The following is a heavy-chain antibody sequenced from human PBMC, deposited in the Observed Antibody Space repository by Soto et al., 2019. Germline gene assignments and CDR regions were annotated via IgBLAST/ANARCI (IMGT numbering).Heavy chain of an antibody. CDR2: IYYSGST. V-gene: IGHV4-39*07. D-gene: IGHD3-10*01. J-gene: IGHJ6*03. CDR1: GGSISSSSYY. Sequence: SETLSLTCTVSGGSISSSSYYWGWIRQPPGKGLEWIGSIYYSGSTYYNPSLKSRVTISVDTSKNQFSLKLSSVTAADTAVYYCARATLRFGELLYRPPLGYYYYYMDVWGKGTTVTVSS. CDR3: ARATLRFGELLYRPPLGYYYYYMDV.